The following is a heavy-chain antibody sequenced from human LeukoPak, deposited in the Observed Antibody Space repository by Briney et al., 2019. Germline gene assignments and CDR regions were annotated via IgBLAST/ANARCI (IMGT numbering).Heavy chain of an antibody. Sequence: GQSLQISFKGSGYGFTSYWIGWVRQMPGKGLEWMGIIYPGDSDTRYSPSFQGQVTISADKSISTAYLQWSSLKASDTAMYYCASSQRGWFDPWGQGTLVTVSS. V-gene: IGHV5-51*01. CDR3: ASSQRGWFDP. D-gene: IGHD2-2*01. CDR1: GYGFTSYW. J-gene: IGHJ5*02. CDR2: IYPGDSDT.